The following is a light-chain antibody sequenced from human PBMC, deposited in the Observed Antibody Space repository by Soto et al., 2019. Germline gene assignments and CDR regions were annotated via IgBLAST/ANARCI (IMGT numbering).Light chain of an antibody. CDR2: DVS. CDR1: SSDVGGYNY. J-gene: IGLJ2*01. Sequence: QSALTQPASASRSPGQSITISCTGTSSDVGGYNYVSWYQQHPGKAPKLMIYDVSNRPSGVSNRFSGSKSGNTASLTISGLQAEDEAHYYCSSYTSSSTLVVFGGGTKLTVL. V-gene: IGLV2-14*01. CDR3: SSYTSSSTLVV.